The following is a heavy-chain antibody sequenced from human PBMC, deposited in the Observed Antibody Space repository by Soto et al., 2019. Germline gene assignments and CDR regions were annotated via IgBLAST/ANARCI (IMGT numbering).Heavy chain of an antibody. Sequence: SETLSLTXTVSGGSISSGGYYWSWIRQHPGKGLEWIGYIYYSGSTYYNPSLKSRVTISVDTSKNQFSLKLSSVTAADPAVYYCAREGVAASFDYWGQGTLVTVSS. D-gene: IGHD6-13*01. CDR3: AREGVAASFDY. CDR1: GGSISSGGYY. CDR2: IYYSGST. V-gene: IGHV4-31*02. J-gene: IGHJ4*02.